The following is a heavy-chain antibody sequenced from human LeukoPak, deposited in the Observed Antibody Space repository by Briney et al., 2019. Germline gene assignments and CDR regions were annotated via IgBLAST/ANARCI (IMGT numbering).Heavy chain of an antibody. CDR2: IFYSGNT. V-gene: IGHV4-39*07. D-gene: IGHD6-13*01. CDR1: SGSVSNSHYY. J-gene: IGHJ4*02. Sequence: SETLSLTCTVSSGSVSNSHYYWAWVRQPPGKGLEWLGSIFYSGNTHYNPSLKSPVTISIDKSKNQFSLKLSSVTAADTAVYYCARDPSAASIAAAGTHFDYWGLGTLVTVSS. CDR3: ARDPSAASIAAAGTHFDY.